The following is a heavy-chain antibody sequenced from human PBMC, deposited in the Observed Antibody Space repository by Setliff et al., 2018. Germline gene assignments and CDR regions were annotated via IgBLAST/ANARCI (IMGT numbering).Heavy chain of an antibody. CDR3: ARGPGGATGEGFDI. J-gene: IGHJ3*02. CDR2: INPKSGVT. Sequence: ASVKVSCKASGYSFSDFYIHWVRQVPGRGPEWMGSINPKSGVTRYVQKFQGRVTITRDTSISTAYMELSSLRSDDTAFYYCARGPGGATGEGFDIWGQGTMVTVSS. D-gene: IGHD7-27*01. V-gene: IGHV1-2*02. CDR1: GYSFSDFY.